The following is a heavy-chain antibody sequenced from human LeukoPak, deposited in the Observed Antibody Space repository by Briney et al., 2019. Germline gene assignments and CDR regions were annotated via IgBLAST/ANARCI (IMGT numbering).Heavy chain of an antibody. CDR1: GFTFSSYS. V-gene: IGHV3-21*01. J-gene: IGHJ4*02. CDR2: ISSSSSYI. Sequence: KSGGSLRLSCAASGFTFSSYSMNWVRQAPGKGLEWVSSISSSSSYIYYADSVKGRFTISRDNAKNSLYLQMNSLRAEDTAVYYCARDQAAAGTVDYWGQGTLVTVSS. D-gene: IGHD6-13*01. CDR3: ARDQAAAGTVDY.